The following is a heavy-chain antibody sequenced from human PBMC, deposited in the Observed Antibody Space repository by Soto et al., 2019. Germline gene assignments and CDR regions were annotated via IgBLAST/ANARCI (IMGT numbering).Heavy chain of an antibody. D-gene: IGHD2-15*01. CDR1: GGSFSGYY. V-gene: IGHV4-34*01. CDR3: ARASGRGYCIGVSCYPDRHYYYYYYMVV. J-gene: IGHJ6*03. Sequence: SETLSLTCAVHGGSFSGYYWSWIRQPPGKGLEWIGEINHSGSTNYNPSLKSRVTISVDTSKNQFSLNLSSVTAADTAVYYCARASGRGYCIGVSCYPDRHYYYYYYMVVWGKGTTVTVSS. CDR2: INHSGST.